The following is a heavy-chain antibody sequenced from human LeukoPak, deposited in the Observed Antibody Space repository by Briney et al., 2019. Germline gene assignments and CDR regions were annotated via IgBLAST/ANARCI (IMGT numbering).Heavy chain of an antibody. J-gene: IGHJ4*02. CDR3: AKSPGVVVVPAAVDY. V-gene: IGHV3-23*01. Sequence: HPGESLRLSCAASGLTFSKYAMNWVRQAPGKGLEWVSAITGGAEYTYYVDSVKGRFTISRDNSKNTLYLQMNSLRAEDTAVYYCAKSPGVVVVPAAVDYWGQGTLVTVSS. CDR1: GLTFSKYA. CDR2: ITGGAEYT. D-gene: IGHD2-2*01.